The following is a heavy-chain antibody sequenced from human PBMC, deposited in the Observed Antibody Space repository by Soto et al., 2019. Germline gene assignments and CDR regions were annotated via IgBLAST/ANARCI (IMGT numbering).Heavy chain of an antibody. V-gene: IGHV4-34*01. J-gene: IGHJ5*02. D-gene: IGHD3-10*01. CDR3: ARGYPTITMVRGVIIRWFDP. CDR1: GGSFSGYY. Sequence: ASETLSLTCAVYGGSFSGYYWNWIRQPPGKGLEWIGEINHSGSTNYNPSLKSRVTISVDTSKNQFSLKLSSVTAADTAVYYCARGYPTITMVRGVIIRWFDPWGQGTLVTVSS. CDR2: INHSGST.